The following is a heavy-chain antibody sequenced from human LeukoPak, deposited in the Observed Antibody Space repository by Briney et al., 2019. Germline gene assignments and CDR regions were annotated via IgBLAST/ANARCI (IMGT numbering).Heavy chain of an antibody. V-gene: IGHV3-9*01. J-gene: IGHJ3*02. CDR3: AKDRAFGGVTVISAFDI. CDR1: GFTFDDYA. CDR2: ISWNSGTK. Sequence: GRSLRLSCAASGFTFDDYAMHWVRQAPGKGLEWVSGISWNSGTKGYVDSVKGRFTISRDNAKNSLYLQMNSPRAEDTALYYCAKDRAFGGVTVISAFDIWGQGTMVTVSS. D-gene: IGHD3-16*02.